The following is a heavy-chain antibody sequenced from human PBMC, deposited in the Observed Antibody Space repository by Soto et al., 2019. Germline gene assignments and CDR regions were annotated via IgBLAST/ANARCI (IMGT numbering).Heavy chain of an antibody. J-gene: IGHJ6*02. Sequence: SETLSLTCTVSGGSISSDYWSWIRQAPGKGLEWIGYIYYSGDTNYNPSLKSRVTISVDTSKNQFSLKMSSVTAADTAVYYCARHPGMDVWGQGTTVTVSS. CDR1: GGSISSDY. CDR2: IYYSGDT. V-gene: IGHV4-59*08. CDR3: ARHPGMDV.